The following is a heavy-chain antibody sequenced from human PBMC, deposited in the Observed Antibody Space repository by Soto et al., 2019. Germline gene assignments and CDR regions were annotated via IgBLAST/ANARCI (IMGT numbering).Heavy chain of an antibody. Sequence: QVQLVQSGAEVKKPGASVKVSCKASGYTFTSYAMHWVRQAPGQRLEWMGWINAGNGNTKYSQKFQGRVTTPRDTSASTGYMELSSLRSEDTAVYYCARDELYYDLWTGYFSYYGMDVWGQGTTVTVSS. V-gene: IGHV1-3*01. D-gene: IGHD3-3*01. CDR3: ARDELYYDLWTGYFSYYGMDV. CDR1: GYTFTSYA. J-gene: IGHJ6*02. CDR2: INAGNGNT.